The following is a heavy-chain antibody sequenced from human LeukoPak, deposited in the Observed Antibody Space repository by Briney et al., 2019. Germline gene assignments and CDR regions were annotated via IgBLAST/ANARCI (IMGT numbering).Heavy chain of an antibody. CDR3: ARASGYCSGGSCYDYYYYMDV. J-gene: IGHJ6*03. CDR1: GGSISSYY. CDR2: IYYSGST. V-gene: IGHV4-59*01. Sequence: SETLSLTCTVSGGSISSYYWSWIRQPPGKGLEWIGYIYYSGSTNYNPSLKSRVTISVDTSKNQFSLKLSSVTAADTAVYYCARASGYCSGGSCYDYYYYMDVWGKGTTVTISS. D-gene: IGHD2-15*01.